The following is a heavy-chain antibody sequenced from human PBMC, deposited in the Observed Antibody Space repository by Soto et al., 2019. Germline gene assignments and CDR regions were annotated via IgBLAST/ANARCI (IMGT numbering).Heavy chain of an antibody. Sequence: QVQLVESGGGVVQPGRSLRLSCAASGFTLSSYGMHWVRQAPGKGLEWVAVISYDGSNKYYADSVKGRFIISRDNSKNTLYLQMNSLRAEDTAVYYCAKADYSQTSFDYWGQGTLVTVSS. V-gene: IGHV3-30*18. J-gene: IGHJ4*02. CDR2: ISYDGSNK. CDR3: AKADYSQTSFDY. D-gene: IGHD2-15*01. CDR1: GFTLSSYG.